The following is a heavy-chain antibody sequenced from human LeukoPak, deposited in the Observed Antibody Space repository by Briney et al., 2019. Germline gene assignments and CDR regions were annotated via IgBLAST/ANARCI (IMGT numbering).Heavy chain of an antibody. CDR1: GGSFSGYY. CDR2: INHSGST. V-gene: IGHV4-34*01. CDR3: AIGIAAAGPFDY. D-gene: IGHD6-13*01. J-gene: IGHJ4*02. Sequence: SETLSLTCAVYGGSFSGYYWSWIRQPPGKGLEWIGEINHSGSTNYNPSLKSRVTISVDTSKKRFSLKLSSVTAADTAVYYCAIGIAAAGPFDYWGQGTLVTVSS.